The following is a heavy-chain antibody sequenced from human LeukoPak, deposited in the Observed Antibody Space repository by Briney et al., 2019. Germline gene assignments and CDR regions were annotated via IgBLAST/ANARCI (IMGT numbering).Heavy chain of an antibody. V-gene: IGHV3-53*01. CDR1: GFTVSSNY. J-gene: IGHJ3*02. D-gene: IGHD3-22*01. CDR3: ARRYYDSSGYYHDAFDI. CDR2: IYSGGST. Sequence: GGSLRLSCAASGFTVSSNYMSWVRQAPGKGLEWVSVIYSGGSTYYADSVKGRFTISRDNSKNTLYLQMNSLRAEDTAVYYCARRYYDSSGYYHDAFDIWGQGTMVTVSS.